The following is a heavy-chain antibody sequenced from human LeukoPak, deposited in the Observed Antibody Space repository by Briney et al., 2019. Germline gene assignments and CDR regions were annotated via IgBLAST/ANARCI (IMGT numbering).Heavy chain of an antibody. V-gene: IGHV1-46*01. CDR2: INPSGGTT. CDR3: ARPTSIPYYYDSSGYPNAFDI. CDR1: GYTFTSYY. D-gene: IGHD3-22*01. Sequence: ASVKVSCKASGYTFTSYYMHWVRQAPGQGLEWMGIINPSGGTTSYAQKFQGRVTMTRDMSTSTVYMELRRLRPHDTAVYYCARPTSIPYYYDSSGYPNAFDIWGQGTMVTVSS. J-gene: IGHJ3*02.